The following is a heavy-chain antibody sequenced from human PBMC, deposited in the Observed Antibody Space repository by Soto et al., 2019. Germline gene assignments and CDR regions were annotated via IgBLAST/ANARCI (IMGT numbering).Heavy chain of an antibody. CDR1: GGSMRSYD. J-gene: IGHJ4*02. Sequence: SETLSLTCRVSGGSMRSYDWSWIRQPPGKGLEWIGYIHDSGITDYNPSLKSRATISIDTFRNQISLNLHSVTAADTAVYYCAREYAFSSDYWGQGTVVTVSS. CDR3: AREYAFSSDY. V-gene: IGHV4-59*01. CDR2: IHDSGIT. D-gene: IGHD2-2*01.